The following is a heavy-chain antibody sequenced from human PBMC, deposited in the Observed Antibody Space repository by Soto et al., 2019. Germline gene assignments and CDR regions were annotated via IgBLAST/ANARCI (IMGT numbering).Heavy chain of an antibody. Sequence: QVHLQESGPGLVKPSETLSLTCSVSGGTISGYYWTWIRQPAGKGLEWTGRIYSSGNTKYNPSLQSGVTMSLDTSNNQFSLRLTSVTAADTAVYYCARGQRFSDWFDPWGQGTLVTVSS. CDR1: GGTISGYY. CDR2: IYSSGNT. V-gene: IGHV4-4*07. CDR3: ARGQRFSDWFDP. D-gene: IGHD3-3*01. J-gene: IGHJ5*02.